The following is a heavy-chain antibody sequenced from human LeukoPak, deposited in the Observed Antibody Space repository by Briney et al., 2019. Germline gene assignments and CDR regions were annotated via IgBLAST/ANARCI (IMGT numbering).Heavy chain of an antibody. CDR1: GYTFTGYY. Sequence: GASVKVSCKASGYTFTGYYMHWVRQAPGQGLERMRWINPNSGGTNYAQKFQGWVTMTRDTSISTAYMELSRLRSDDTAVYYCARGGGSYLRKNAFDIWGQGTMVTVSS. J-gene: IGHJ3*02. D-gene: IGHD1-26*01. CDR2: INPNSGGT. CDR3: ARGGGSYLRKNAFDI. V-gene: IGHV1-2*04.